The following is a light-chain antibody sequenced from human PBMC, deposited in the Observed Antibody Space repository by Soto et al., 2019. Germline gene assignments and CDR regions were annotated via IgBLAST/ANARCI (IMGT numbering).Light chain of an antibody. J-gene: IGKJ4*01. Sequence: EIVMAQYPATLSVSPGERATLSCRASQSVSSNLAWYQQKPGQAPRLLIYGASTRATGIPARFSGSGSGTEFTLTISSLQSEDFAVYYCQQYNNWPPLFGGGTKVEIK. V-gene: IGKV3-15*01. CDR3: QQYNNWPPL. CDR1: QSVSSN. CDR2: GAS.